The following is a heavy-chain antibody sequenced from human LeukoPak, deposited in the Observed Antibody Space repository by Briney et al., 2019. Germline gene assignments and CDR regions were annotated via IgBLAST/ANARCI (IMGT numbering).Heavy chain of an antibody. J-gene: IGHJ5*02. V-gene: IGHV4-59*01. CDR3: ARESYGRYNWFDP. CDR1: GGSISSYY. CDR2: IYYSGST. D-gene: IGHD1-1*01. Sequence: SETLSLTCTVSGGSISSYYWSWIRQPPGKGLEWIGYIYYSGSTNYNPSLKSRVTISVDTSKNQFSLKLSSVTAADTAVYYCARESYGRYNWFDPWGQGTLVTVSS.